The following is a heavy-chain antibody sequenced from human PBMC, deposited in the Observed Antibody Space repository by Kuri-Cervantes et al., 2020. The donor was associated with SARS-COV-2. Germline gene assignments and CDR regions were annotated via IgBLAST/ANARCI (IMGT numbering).Heavy chain of an antibody. J-gene: IGHJ4*02. Sequence: KVSCKASGYSLSTYWIAWVRQMPGKGLEWMGIIYPGDSDTRYSPSFQGQVTISADKSISTAYLQWSSLKASDTAMYYCARRSGYQLLYYFDYWGQGTLVTVSS. D-gene: IGHD2-2*01. CDR2: IYPGDSDT. V-gene: IGHV5-51*01. CDR3: ARRSGYQLLYYFDY. CDR1: GYSLSTYW.